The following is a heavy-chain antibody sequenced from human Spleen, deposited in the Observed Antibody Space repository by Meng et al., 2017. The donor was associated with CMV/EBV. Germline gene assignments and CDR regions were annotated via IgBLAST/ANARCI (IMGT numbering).Heavy chain of an antibody. CDR3: ARDVGSGAAGY. V-gene: IGHV1-2*02. D-gene: IGHD2-2*03. CDR1: GYTFIDHY. Sequence: SCKAYGYTFIDHYIHWVRQAPGQGLQWMGWINPNNGDTNYAQRFQGRVSMTTDTSKGTVYMELSRLTSDDTAIFYCARDVGSGAAGYWGRGTLVTVSS. J-gene: IGHJ4*02. CDR2: INPNNGDT.